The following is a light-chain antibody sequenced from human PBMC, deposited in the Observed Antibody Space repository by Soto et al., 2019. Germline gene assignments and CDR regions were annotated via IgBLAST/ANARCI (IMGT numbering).Light chain of an antibody. J-gene: IGKJ2*01. Sequence: IVMTQSPDSLAVSLGERATINCKSSQSVLYSSNNKNYLAWYQQRPGQPPKLLIYWASTRESGVPDRFSGSGYGTDFTLTISSLQAEDVAVYYCQQYYSTPLYTFGQGTKLAIK. CDR1: QSVLYSSNNKNY. CDR2: WAS. CDR3: QQYYSTPLYT. V-gene: IGKV4-1*01.